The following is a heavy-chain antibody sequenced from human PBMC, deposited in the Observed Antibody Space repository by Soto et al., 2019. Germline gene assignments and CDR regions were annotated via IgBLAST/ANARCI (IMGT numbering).Heavy chain of an antibody. Sequence: PSETLSLTCAVYCGSFSGYYWSWIRQPPGKGLEWIGEINHSGSTNYNPSLKSRVTISVDTSKNQFSLKLSSVTAADTAVYYCARGLIAAAGTTLDYWGQGTLVTVS. D-gene: IGHD6-13*01. CDR2: INHSGST. CDR3: ARGLIAAAGTTLDY. CDR1: CGSFSGYY. J-gene: IGHJ4*02. V-gene: IGHV4-34*01.